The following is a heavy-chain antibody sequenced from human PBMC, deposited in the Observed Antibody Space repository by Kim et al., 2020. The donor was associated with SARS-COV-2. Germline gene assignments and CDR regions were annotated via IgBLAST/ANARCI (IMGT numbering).Heavy chain of an antibody. Sequence: SETLSLTCTVSGGSISSYYWSGIRQPPGKGLEWIGYMYYSGSTNYNPSLKSRVTISVDTSKNQFSLKLSSVTAADTAFYYCARGFDYWGQGTLVTVSS. CDR3: ARGFDY. CDR1: GGSISSYY. V-gene: IGHV4-59*01. CDR2: MYYSGST. J-gene: IGHJ4*02.